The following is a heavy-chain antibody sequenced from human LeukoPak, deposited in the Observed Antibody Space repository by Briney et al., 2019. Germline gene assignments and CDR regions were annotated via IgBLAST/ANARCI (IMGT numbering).Heavy chain of an antibody. Sequence: GGSLRLSCAASRFTFSSYSMNWVRQAPGKGLEWVSSISSSSSYIYYADSVKGRFTISRDNAKNSLYLQMNSLRAEDTAVYYCARDLGDGYDLGSDYWGQGTLVTVSS. D-gene: IGHD5-12*01. J-gene: IGHJ4*02. CDR1: RFTFSSYS. CDR3: ARDLGDGYDLGSDY. CDR2: ISSSSSYI. V-gene: IGHV3-21*01.